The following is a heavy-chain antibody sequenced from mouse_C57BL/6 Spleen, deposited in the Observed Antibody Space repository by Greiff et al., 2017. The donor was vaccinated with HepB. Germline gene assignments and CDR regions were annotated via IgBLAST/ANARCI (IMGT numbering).Heavy chain of an antibody. J-gene: IGHJ3*01. CDR3: ARGGYDAWFAY. Sequence: EVKLVESGGGLVKPGGSLKLSCAASGFTFSDYGMHWVRQAPEKGLEWVAYISSGSSTIYYADTVKGRFTISRDNAKNTLFLQMTSLRSEDTAMYYWARGGYDAWFAYWGQGTLVTVSA. CDR1: GFTFSDYG. V-gene: IGHV5-17*01. CDR2: ISSGSSTI. D-gene: IGHD2-2*01.